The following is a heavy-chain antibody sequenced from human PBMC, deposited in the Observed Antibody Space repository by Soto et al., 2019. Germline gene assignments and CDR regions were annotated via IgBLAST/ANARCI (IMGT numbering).Heavy chain of an antibody. CDR1: GDSIRGFY. CDR2: IYSSGYT. D-gene: IGHD5-12*01. J-gene: IGHJ4*02. V-gene: IGHV4-59*01. CDR3: ARGGGYNFGIDY. Sequence: DTLSLTCTVSGDSIRGFYWSWIRQPPGKGLEWIGYIYSSGYTNYNPSLKNRGTISVDTPKKQFFLNLRSVTAADTALYYCARGGGYNFGIDYWGRGSRVTVSS.